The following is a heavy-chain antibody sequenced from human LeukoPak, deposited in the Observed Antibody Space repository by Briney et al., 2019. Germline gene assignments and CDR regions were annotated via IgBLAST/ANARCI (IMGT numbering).Heavy chain of an antibody. D-gene: IGHD5-24*01. V-gene: IGHV4-34*01. Sequence: PSETLSLTCAVYGGSFSGYYWSWIRQPPGKGLEWIGEINHSGSTNYNPSLKSRVTISVDTSKNQFSLKLSSVTAADTAVYYCANGKTATIHAPGYYFDYWGQGTLVTVSS. CDR3: ANGKTATIHAPGYYFDY. CDR2: INHSGST. J-gene: IGHJ4*02. CDR1: GGSFSGYY.